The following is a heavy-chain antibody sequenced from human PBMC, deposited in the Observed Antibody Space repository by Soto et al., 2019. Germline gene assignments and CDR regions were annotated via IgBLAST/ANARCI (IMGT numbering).Heavy chain of an antibody. CDR3: ATRITVFGLLVPPFNP. V-gene: IGHV4-34*01. CDR1: GGSVNGYY. D-gene: IGHD3-3*01. Sequence: SETLSLTCAVYGGSVNGYYWNWIRQPPGEGLEWIGEINHTGGTHYNPSLKSRVTMSVDTSKNQFSLRLSSVTAADTAIYYCATRITVFGLLVPPFNPWGQGTQVTVSS. CDR2: INHTGGT. J-gene: IGHJ5*02.